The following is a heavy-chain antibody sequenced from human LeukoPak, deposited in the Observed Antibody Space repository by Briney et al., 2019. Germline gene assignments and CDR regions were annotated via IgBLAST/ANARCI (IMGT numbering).Heavy chain of an antibody. J-gene: IGHJ4*02. CDR3: ARESDYSNNVDY. CDR1: GGSISSGSYY. D-gene: IGHD4-11*01. Sequence: SQTLSLTCTVSGGSISSGSYYWSWLRQPAGKGLEWIGRIYSSGTTNYNPSLKSRVTISLDTSKNQFSLKLSSVTAADTALYYCARESDYSNNVDYGGQGTPVTAS. CDR2: IYSSGTT. V-gene: IGHV4-61*02.